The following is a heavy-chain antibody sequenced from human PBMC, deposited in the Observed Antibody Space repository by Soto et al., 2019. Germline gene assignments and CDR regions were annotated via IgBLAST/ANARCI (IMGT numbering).Heavy chain of an antibody. J-gene: IGHJ6*02. D-gene: IGHD2-2*01. CDR2: ISESGTVT. CDR1: GFTFSSYA. Sequence: GVSLRLSCAASGFTFSSYAMSWVRQAPGKGLEWVSLISESGTVTYYADSVKGRFTISRDNSGNTLFLQMYSLRAEDTAVYYCARYIPGVRYYGMDVWGQGTTVTVSS. V-gene: IGHV3-23*01. CDR3: ARYIPGVRYYGMDV.